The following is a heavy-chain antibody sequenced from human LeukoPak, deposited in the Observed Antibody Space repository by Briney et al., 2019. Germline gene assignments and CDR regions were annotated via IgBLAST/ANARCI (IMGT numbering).Heavy chain of an antibody. V-gene: IGHV3-9*01. J-gene: IGHJ4*02. Sequence: PGGSLRLSCAASGFTFNDYAMHWVRQAPGKGLEWVSGISWNSGSIGYADSVKGRFTISRDNAKNSLYLQMNSLRAEDTALYYCAKDIDSSWYGRFDYWGQGTLVTVSS. CDR3: AKDIDSSWYGRFDY. CDR1: GFTFNDYA. CDR2: ISWNSGSI. D-gene: IGHD6-13*01.